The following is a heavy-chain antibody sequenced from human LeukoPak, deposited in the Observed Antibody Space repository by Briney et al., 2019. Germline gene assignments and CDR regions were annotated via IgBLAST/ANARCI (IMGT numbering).Heavy chain of an antibody. Sequence: PSETLSLTCTVSGGSISSYYWSWIRQPPGKGLEWIGYIYTSGSTNYNPSLKSRVTISVDTSKNQFSLKLSSVTAADTAVYYCARHSYKAYYDFWSGYDPRGGDYYYYYMDVWGKGTTVTVSS. D-gene: IGHD3-3*01. V-gene: IGHV4-4*09. CDR3: ARHSYKAYYDFWSGYDPRGGDYYYYYMDV. CDR1: GGSISSYY. CDR2: IYTSGST. J-gene: IGHJ6*03.